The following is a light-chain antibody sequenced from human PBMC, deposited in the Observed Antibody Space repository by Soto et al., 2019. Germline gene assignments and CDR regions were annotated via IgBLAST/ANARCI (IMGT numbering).Light chain of an antibody. CDR2: AAS. Sequence: DIQMTQSPSFVSASVGDRVTITCRASQAVSTWLAWYQQKPGDAPKLLIYAASTLQSGVPSRFSGSGSGTDFTLTIASLQPDDFATYYCQQYETFSGTFGPGTKV. CDR3: QQYETFSGT. J-gene: IGKJ1*01. CDR1: QAVSTW. V-gene: IGKV1-12*01.